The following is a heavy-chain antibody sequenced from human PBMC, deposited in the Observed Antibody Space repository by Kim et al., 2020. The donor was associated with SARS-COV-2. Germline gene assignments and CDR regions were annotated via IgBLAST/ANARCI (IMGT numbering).Heavy chain of an antibody. J-gene: IGHJ4*02. CDR1: GFTFSSYS. D-gene: IGHD1-26*01. CDR3: ARDGLSGSYGYFDY. V-gene: IGHV3-21*01. Sequence: GGSLRLSCAASGFTFSSYSMNWVRQAPGKGLEWVSSISSSSSYIYYADSVKGRFTISRDNAKNSLYLQMNSLRAEDTAVYYCARDGLSGSYGYFDYWGQGTLVTVSS. CDR2: ISSSSSYI.